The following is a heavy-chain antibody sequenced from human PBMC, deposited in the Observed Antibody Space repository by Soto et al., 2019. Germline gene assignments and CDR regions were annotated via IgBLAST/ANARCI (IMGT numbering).Heavy chain of an antibody. CDR2: ISGSGGST. J-gene: IGHJ4*02. CDR1: GFTFGSYA. CDR3: ATAGNYSFDN. Sequence: GGSLRLSCAASGFTFGSYAMSWVRQAPGKGLEWVSAISGSGGSTYYADSVKGRFTISRDNSKNTLYLQMNSLRVEDTAVYFCATAGNYSFDNWGLGTLVTVSS. D-gene: IGHD4-4*01. V-gene: IGHV3-23*01.